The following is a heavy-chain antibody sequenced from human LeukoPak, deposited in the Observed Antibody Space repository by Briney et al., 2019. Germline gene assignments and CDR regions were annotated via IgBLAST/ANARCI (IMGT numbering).Heavy chain of an antibody. CDR1: GYTLTELS. D-gene: IGHD3-10*01. CDR3: ATDQGQTMVRGAPRKNWFDP. CDR2: FDPEDGET. Sequence: ASVKVSCKVSGYTLTELSMHWVRQAPGKGLEWMGGFDPEDGETIYAQKFQGRVTMTEDTSTDTAYMELSSLRSEDTAVYCCATDQGQTMVRGAPRKNWFDPWGQGTLVTVSS. J-gene: IGHJ5*02. V-gene: IGHV1-24*01.